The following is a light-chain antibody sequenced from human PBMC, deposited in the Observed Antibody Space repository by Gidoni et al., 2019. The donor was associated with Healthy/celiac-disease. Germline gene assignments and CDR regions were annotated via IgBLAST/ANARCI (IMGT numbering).Light chain of an antibody. CDR2: AAS. CDR1: QSICSY. J-gene: IGKJ1*01. V-gene: IGKV1-39*01. CDR3: QQSYSTFWT. Sequence: IQMTRYPSSLSASVGDRVTITGRASQSICSYLNWYQQKPGKAPKLLIYAASSLQTGVPSSFSSSVSWTDFTLTISSLPPEDFSIHHCQQSYSTFWTFGQGTKVEIK.